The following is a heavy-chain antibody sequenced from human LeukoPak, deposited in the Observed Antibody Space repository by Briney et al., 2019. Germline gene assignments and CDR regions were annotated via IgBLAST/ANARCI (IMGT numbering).Heavy chain of an antibody. D-gene: IGHD4-17*01. V-gene: IGHV3-21*01. CDR1: GFTFSSYS. CDR3: AKGSTVTGLDV. CDR2: ISSSSSYI. Sequence: KSGGSLRLSCAASGFTFSSYSMNWVRQAPGKGLEWVSSISSSSSYIYYADSVKGRFTISRDNAKNSLYLQMNSLRAEDTAVYYCAKGSTVTGLDVWGKGTTVTVSS. J-gene: IGHJ6*04.